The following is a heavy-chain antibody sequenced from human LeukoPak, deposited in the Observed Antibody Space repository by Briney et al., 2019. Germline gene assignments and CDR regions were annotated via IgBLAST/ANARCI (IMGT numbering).Heavy chain of an antibody. Sequence: SETLSLTCTVSGGSISSYYWSWIRQPAGKGLEWIGRIYTSGSTNYNPSLKSRVTISVDKSKDQFSLKLSSVTAADTAVYYCARGEYGGGYYYYMDVWGKGTTVTVPS. J-gene: IGHJ6*03. CDR1: GGSISSYY. CDR2: IYTSGST. CDR3: ARGEYGGGYYYYMDV. D-gene: IGHD3-16*01. V-gene: IGHV4-4*07.